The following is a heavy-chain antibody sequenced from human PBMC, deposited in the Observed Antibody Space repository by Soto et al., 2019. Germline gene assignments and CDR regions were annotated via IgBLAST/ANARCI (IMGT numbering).Heavy chain of an antibody. CDR1: GFTFSSYA. D-gene: IGHD6-6*01. V-gene: IGHV3-23*01. CDR3: AKVGGEQLGHYYYYGMDV. J-gene: IGHJ6*02. CDR2: ISGSGGST. Sequence: EVQLLESGGGLAQPGGSLTLSCAASGFTFSSYAMSWVRQAPGKGLEWVSAISGSGGSTHYADYVKGRFTVSRDNSKNTLYLQMNSLRAEDTAVYYCAKVGGEQLGHYYYYGMDVWGQGTTVTVSS.